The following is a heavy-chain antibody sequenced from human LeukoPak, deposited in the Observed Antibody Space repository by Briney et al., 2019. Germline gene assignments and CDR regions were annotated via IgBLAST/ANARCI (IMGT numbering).Heavy chain of an antibody. D-gene: IGHD6-13*01. J-gene: IGHJ4*02. CDR1: GGSISSYY. Sequence: SETLSLTCTVSGGSISSYYWSWIRQPPGKGLEWIGYIYYSGSTNYNPSLKSRVTISVDTSKNQFSLKLSSVTAADTAVYYCARGEDSSSWYDYWGQGTLATVSS. V-gene: IGHV4-59*01. CDR3: ARGEDSSSWYDY. CDR2: IYYSGST.